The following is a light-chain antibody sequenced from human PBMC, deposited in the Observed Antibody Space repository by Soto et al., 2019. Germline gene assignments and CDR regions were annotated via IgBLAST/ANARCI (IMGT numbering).Light chain of an antibody. J-gene: IGKJ4*01. CDR3: QHRSNWLT. CDR1: QSVSSY. Sequence: EIVLTQSPATLSLSPGERATLSCMASQSVSSYLAWYQQKPGQAPRLLIHDASNRATGIPARFSGSGSGTDFTITISSLEPEDLAVYYCQHRSNWLTFGGGTKVEIK. CDR2: DAS. V-gene: IGKV3-11*01.